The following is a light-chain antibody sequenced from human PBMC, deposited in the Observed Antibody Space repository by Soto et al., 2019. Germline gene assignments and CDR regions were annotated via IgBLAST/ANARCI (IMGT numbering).Light chain of an antibody. CDR3: LLSFNDGASV. V-gene: IGLV7-46*01. CDR2: DTT. CDR1: TGSVTSGHY. J-gene: IGLJ7*01. Sequence: QAVVTQEPSLTVSPGGTVTITCGSSTGSVTSGHYPYWFQQKPGQAPKTLIYDTTNKLSWTPARFSGSLLGDKAALTLSGAQPEDEADYYCLLSFNDGASVFGTGTQLTVL.